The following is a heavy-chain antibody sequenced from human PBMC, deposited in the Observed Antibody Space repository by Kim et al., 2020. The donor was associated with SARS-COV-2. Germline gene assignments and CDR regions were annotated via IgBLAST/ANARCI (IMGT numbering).Heavy chain of an antibody. CDR2: ISYDGSNK. V-gene: IGHV3-30*18. CDR3: AKDLSMVRGVTPFDY. Sequence: GGSLRLSCAASGFTFSSYGMHWVRQAPGKGLEWVAVISYDGSNKYYADSVKGRFTISRDNSKNTLYLQMNSLRAEDTAVYYCAKDLSMVRGVTPFDYWG. D-gene: IGHD3-10*01. J-gene: IGHJ4*01. CDR1: GFTFSSYG.